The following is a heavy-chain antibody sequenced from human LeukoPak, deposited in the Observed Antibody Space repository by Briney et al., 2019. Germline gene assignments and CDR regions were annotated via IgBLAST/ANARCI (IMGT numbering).Heavy chain of an antibody. CDR2: ISDSGGST. V-gene: IGHV3-23*01. Sequence: GGSLRLSCAASGFTFSNYGMTWVRQAPGKGLEWVSGISDSGGSTKHAVSVKGRFTISRDSSKNTLFLQMNRLRPEDAAVYYCAKAPVTTCRGAFCYPFDYWGLGTLVTVSS. CDR1: GFTFSNYG. CDR3: AKAPVTTCRGAFCYPFDY. J-gene: IGHJ4*02. D-gene: IGHD2-15*01.